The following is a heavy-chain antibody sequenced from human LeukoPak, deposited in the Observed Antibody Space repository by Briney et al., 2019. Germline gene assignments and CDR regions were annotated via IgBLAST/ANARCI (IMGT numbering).Heavy chain of an antibody. Sequence: PSETLSLTCAVSSYSISISSGYYWDWIRQPPVKGLEWIGTISHIGTTYYNPSLKSRVTVSVDTSKNQFSLRLTSVTAADTAIYYCARRKGGSDSIDYWGQGTLVTMSS. J-gene: IGHJ4*02. CDR1: SYSISISSGYY. V-gene: IGHV4-38-2*01. CDR3: ARRKGGSDSIDY. CDR2: ISHIGTT. D-gene: IGHD2-21*02.